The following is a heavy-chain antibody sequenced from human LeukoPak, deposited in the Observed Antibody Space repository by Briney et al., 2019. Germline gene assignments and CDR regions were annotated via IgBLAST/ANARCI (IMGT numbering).Heavy chain of an antibody. CDR1: GGSISSSSYY. D-gene: IGHD3-22*01. V-gene: IGHV4-39*01. Sequence: PSETLSLTCTVSGGSISSSSYYWGWIRQPPGKGLEWIGSIYYSGSTYYNPSLKSRVTISVDTSKNQFSLKLSSVTAADTAVYYCASGIRGDYYDSSGYLDYWGQGTLVIVSS. CDR2: IYYSGST. CDR3: ASGIRGDYYDSSGYLDY. J-gene: IGHJ4*02.